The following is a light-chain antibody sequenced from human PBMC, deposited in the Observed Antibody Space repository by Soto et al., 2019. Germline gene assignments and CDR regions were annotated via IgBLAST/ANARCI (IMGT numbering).Light chain of an antibody. CDR3: QKYNSAPVWT. CDR1: EGISNY. CDR2: AAS. Sequence: DIQMTQSPSSVSASVVDRVTITCRASEGISNYLAWYQQKPRRVPKLLIYAASTLQAGVPSRLSSSGSGTDFSLTISSLQPEDVATYYCQKYNSAPVWTFGQGTKVDI. V-gene: IGKV1-27*01. J-gene: IGKJ1*01.